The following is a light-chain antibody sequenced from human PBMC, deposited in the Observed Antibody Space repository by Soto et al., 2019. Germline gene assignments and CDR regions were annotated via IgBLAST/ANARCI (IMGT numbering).Light chain of an antibody. CDR2: DAS. CDR3: QQVNNYPLT. J-gene: IGKJ4*01. CDR1: QGISTF. V-gene: IGKV1-9*01. Sequence: DIQVTQSPSSLSASVEDRVTITCRASQGISTFLAWYQQHPGTAPKRLIYDASNLQSGVPSRFSGSGSGTEFTLTISSLQPEDFATYYCQQVNNYPLTFGGGTKVDIK.